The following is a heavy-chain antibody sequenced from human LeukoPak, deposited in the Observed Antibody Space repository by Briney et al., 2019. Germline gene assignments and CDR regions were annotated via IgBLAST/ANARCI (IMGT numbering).Heavy chain of an antibody. CDR2: IYHSGST. V-gene: IGHV4-59*08. CDR1: GGSISSYY. Sequence: SETLSLTCTVSGGSISSYYWTWIRQPPGKGLEWIGYIYHSGSTNYTPSLKSRVTISVDTSKNQLSLKLSSVTAADTAVYFCARGLWFGEFSSDYWGQGTLVTVSS. CDR3: ARGLWFGEFSSDY. D-gene: IGHD3-10*01. J-gene: IGHJ4*02.